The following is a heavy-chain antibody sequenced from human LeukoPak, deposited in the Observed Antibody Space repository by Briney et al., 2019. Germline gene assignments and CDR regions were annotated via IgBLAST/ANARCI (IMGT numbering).Heavy chain of an antibody. V-gene: IGHV3-53*01. J-gene: IGHJ5*02. Sequence: GGSLRLSCEASGFTVSSNYMSWVRQAPGKGLEWVSVIYSGGSTYYADSVKGRFTISRDNSKNTLYLQMHSLRAEHTAVYYCASSRGVTFWFDPWGQGTLVTVSS. CDR1: GFTVSSNY. CDR2: IYSGGST. CDR3: ASSRGVTFWFDP. D-gene: IGHD3-10*01.